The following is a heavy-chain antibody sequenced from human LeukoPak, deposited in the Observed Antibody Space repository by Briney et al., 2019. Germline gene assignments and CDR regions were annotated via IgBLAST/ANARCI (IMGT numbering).Heavy chain of an antibody. V-gene: IGHV3-66*01. Sequence: GGSLRLSCAASGFTVSSNYMSWVRQAPGKGLEWVSVIYSGGSTYYADSVKGRFTISRDNSKNTLYLQMNSLRAENTAVYYCARGFHDYDISTGYLKDATDYWGQGTLVTVSS. CDR2: IYSGGST. J-gene: IGHJ4*02. CDR1: GFTVSSNY. CDR3: ARGFHDYDISTGYLKDATDY. D-gene: IGHD3-9*01.